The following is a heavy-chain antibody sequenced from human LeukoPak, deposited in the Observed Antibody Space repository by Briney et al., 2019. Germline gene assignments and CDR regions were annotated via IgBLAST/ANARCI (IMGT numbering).Heavy chain of an antibody. CDR1: GGSISSYY. CDR2: IYYSGST. Sequence: SETLSLTCTVSGGSISSYYWSWIRQPPGKGLEWIGYIYYSGSTTYNPSLKSRVTISVDTSKNQFSLKLSSVTAADTAVYYCARGLTGIAAAGLRKFHFDYWGQGTLVTVSS. D-gene: IGHD6-13*01. CDR3: ARGLTGIAAAGLRKFHFDY. V-gene: IGHV4-59*12. J-gene: IGHJ4*02.